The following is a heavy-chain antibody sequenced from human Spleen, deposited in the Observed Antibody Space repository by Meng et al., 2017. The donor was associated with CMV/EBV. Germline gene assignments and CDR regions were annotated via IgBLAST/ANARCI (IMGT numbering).Heavy chain of an antibody. CDR1: GFTFSSYA. J-gene: IGHJ4*02. CDR2: IKQDGSVK. CDR3: AREYWGPDF. D-gene: IGHD7-27*01. V-gene: IGHV3-7*01. Sequence: GGSLRLSCAASGFTFSSYAMSWVRQAPGKGLEWVANIKQDGSVKHFVDSVKGRFTMSRDNAKNSVYLQMNGLRAEDTAVYYCAREYWGPDFWGQGTLVTVS.